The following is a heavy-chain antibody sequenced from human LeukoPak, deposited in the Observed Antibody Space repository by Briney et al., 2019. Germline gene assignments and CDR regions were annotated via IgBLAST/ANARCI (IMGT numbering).Heavy chain of an antibody. V-gene: IGHV3-30*18. Sequence: GRSLRLSCAASGFTFSSYGMHWVRQAPGKGLEWVAVISYDGSNKYYADSVKGRFTISRDNSKNTLYLQMNSLRAEDTAVYYCAEDSYDSSGYTWFDPWGQGTLVTVSS. CDR1: GFTFSSYG. J-gene: IGHJ5*02. CDR2: ISYDGSNK. D-gene: IGHD3-22*01. CDR3: AEDSYDSSGYTWFDP.